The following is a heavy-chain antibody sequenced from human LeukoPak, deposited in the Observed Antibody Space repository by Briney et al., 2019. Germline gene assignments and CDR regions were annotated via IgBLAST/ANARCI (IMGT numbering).Heavy chain of an antibody. V-gene: IGHV3-23*01. CDR1: GFTSGIYA. CDR3: ATYFDYAQRGYSDY. D-gene: IGHD4-17*01. Sequence: HTGGSLRLSCAGSGFTSGIYALSWVRQAPGKGLEWVSTISGSGSSAYYADSVKGRFTISRDNSKITLYLQMNSLRAEDTAVYYCATYFDYAQRGYSDYWGQGTLVTVSS. J-gene: IGHJ4*02. CDR2: ISGSGSSA.